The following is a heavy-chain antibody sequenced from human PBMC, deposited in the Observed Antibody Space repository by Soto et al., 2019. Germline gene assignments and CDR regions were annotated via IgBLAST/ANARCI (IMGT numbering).Heavy chain of an antibody. CDR1: GFTLSRDG. J-gene: IGHJ4*02. V-gene: IGHV3-23*01. Sequence: PGGSLRLSCAASGFTLSRDGMSWVRQAPGKGLEWVSLITDNGGSTYYADSVKGRFTISRDNTKNTLFLQMNSLRAEDTSVYYCAKERATTSAFDYWGQGALVTVSS. CDR2: ITDNGGST. CDR3: AKERATTSAFDY. D-gene: IGHD4-17*01.